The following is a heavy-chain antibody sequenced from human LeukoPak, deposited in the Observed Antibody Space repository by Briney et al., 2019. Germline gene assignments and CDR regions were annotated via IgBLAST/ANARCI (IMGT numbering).Heavy chain of an antibody. CDR3: ARSSSGFDFNNWFDP. Sequence: GASVKVSCKASGGTFSSYAISWVRQAPGQGLEWMRRIIPIFGIANYAQKFQGRVTITADKSTSTAYMELSSLRSEDTAVYYCARSSSGFDFNNWFDPWGQGTLVTVSS. CDR1: GGTFSSYA. D-gene: IGHD5-12*01. J-gene: IGHJ5*02. V-gene: IGHV1-69*04. CDR2: IIPIFGIA.